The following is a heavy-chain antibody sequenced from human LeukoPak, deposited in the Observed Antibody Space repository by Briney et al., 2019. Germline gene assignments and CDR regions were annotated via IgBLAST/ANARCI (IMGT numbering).Heavy chain of an antibody. V-gene: IGHV3-74*01. CDR3: AKSRYYEGSWFDL. CDR2: INSDGSGT. Sequence: PGGSLGLSCAASGFTFSSYWMHWVRQAPGKGLVWVSRINSDGSGTIYEDSVKGRFTISRDKAKNSLYMQMSSLRAEDMALYYCAKSRYYEGSWFDLWGQGTLVTVSS. D-gene: IGHD3-22*01. CDR1: GFTFSSYW. J-gene: IGHJ5*02.